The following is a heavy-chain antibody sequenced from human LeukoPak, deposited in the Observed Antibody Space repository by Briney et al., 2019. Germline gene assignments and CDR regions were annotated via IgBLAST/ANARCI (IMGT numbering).Heavy chain of an antibody. CDR2: ISYDGSNK. CDR1: GFTFSSYG. D-gene: IGHD4-17*01. Sequence: GGSLRLSCAASGFTFSSYGIHWVRQAPGKGLEWVAVISYDGSNKYYVDSVKGRFTISRDNSKNTLNLQMNSLRAEDPAVYYCAKMRTPTAHNGDAFDIWGQGTMVTVSS. CDR3: AKMRTPTAHNGDAFDI. J-gene: IGHJ3*02. V-gene: IGHV3-30*18.